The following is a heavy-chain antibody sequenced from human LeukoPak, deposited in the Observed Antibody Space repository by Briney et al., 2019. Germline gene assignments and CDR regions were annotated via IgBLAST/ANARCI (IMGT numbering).Heavy chain of an antibody. CDR1: GFTFSNYG. V-gene: IGHV3-23*01. CDR2: ISGSGGTT. CDR3: AKDKNLIAVVGDYFDY. D-gene: IGHD6-19*01. J-gene: IGHJ4*02. Sequence: GGSLRLSCAASGFTFSNYGMSWVRQAPGKGLEWVSGISGSGGTTYYADSVKGRFTISRDNSKSTLYLQMNSLRAEDTATYYCAKDKNLIAVVGDYFDYWGQGTLVTVSS.